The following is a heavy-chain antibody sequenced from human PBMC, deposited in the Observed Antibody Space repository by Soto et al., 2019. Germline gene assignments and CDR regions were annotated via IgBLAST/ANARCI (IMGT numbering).Heavy chain of an antibody. V-gene: IGHV4-61*01. CDR1: GGSVSSGSYY. Sequence: QVQLQESGPGLVKPSETLSLTCTVSGGSVSSGSYYWSWIRQPPGKGLEWIGYIYYSGSTNYNPSLKRRVTISVDTSKNQFSLKLSSVTAADTAVYYCASWGGAPPFDYWGQGTLVTVSS. CDR3: ASWGGAPPFDY. CDR2: IYYSGST. J-gene: IGHJ4*02. D-gene: IGHD1-26*01.